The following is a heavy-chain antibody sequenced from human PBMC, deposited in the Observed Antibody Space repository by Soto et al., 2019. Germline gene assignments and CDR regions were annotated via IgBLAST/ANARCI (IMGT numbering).Heavy chain of an antibody. D-gene: IGHD3-22*01. CDR2: ISYDGSNK. Sequence: GGSLRLSCAASGFTFXSYGMHWVRQAPGKGLEWVAVISYDGSNKYYADSVKGRFTISRDNSKNTLYLQMNSLRAEDTAVYYCAKDDSSGYYPIWIDYWGQGTLVTVSS. CDR1: GFTFXSYG. CDR3: AKDDSSGYYPIWIDY. J-gene: IGHJ4*02. V-gene: IGHV3-30*18.